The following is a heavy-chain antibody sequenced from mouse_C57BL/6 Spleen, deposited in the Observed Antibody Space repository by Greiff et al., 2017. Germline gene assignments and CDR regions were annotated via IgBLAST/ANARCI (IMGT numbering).Heavy chain of an antibody. D-gene: IGHD2-5*01. Sequence: QVQLKQSGPELVKPGASVKISCKASGYSFPSYYMHWVKQRPGQGLEWIGWIYPGSGNTKYNEKFKGKATLTADTSSSTAYMQLSSLTSGDTAVYYCAREDDSNYHYAMDYWGQGTSVTVSS. V-gene: IGHV1-66*01. J-gene: IGHJ4*01. CDR1: GYSFPSYY. CDR3: AREDDSNYHYAMDY. CDR2: IYPGSGNT.